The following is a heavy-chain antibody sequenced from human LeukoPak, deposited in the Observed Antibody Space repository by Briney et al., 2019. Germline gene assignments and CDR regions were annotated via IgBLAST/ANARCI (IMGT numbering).Heavy chain of an antibody. CDR2: ISGSGGST. D-gene: IGHD3-10*01. V-gene: IGHV3-23*01. CDR3: AKAHMVRGVIIPYYFDY. J-gene: IGHJ4*02. Sequence: GSLRLSCAASGFTFSSYAMSWVRQAPGKGLEWVSAISGSGGSTYYADSVKGRFTISRDNSKNTLYLQMNSLRAEDTAVYYCAKAHMVRGVIIPYYFDYWGQGTLVTVSS. CDR1: GFTFSSYA.